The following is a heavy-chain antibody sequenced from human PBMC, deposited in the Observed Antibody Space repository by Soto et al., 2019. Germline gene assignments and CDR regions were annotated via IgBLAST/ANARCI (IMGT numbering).Heavy chain of an antibody. D-gene: IGHD3-9*01. CDR1: GYTFTSYD. CDR3: ARGTFHYDILTGSYYFDY. V-gene: IGHV1-8*01. J-gene: IGHJ4*02. CDR2: MNPNSSNT. Sequence: ASVKVSCKASGYTFTSYDINWVRQATGQGLEWMGWMNPNSSNTGYAQKFQGRVTMTRNTSISTAYMELSSLRSEDTAVYYCARGTFHYDILTGSYYFDYWGQGTLVTVSS.